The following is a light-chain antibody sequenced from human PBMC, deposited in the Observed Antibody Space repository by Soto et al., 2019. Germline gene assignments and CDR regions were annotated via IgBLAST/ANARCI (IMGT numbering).Light chain of an antibody. CDR3: QQDGSSPPLT. CDR1: QSVSSSY. V-gene: IGKV3-20*01. Sequence: EIVLTQSPGTLSLSPGERATLSCRASQSVSSSYLAWYQQKPGQATRLLIYGASSRATGIPDRFSGSGSGTDFTLTISRLEPEDCAVYYCQQDGSSPPLTFGGGTKVEIK. J-gene: IGKJ4*01. CDR2: GAS.